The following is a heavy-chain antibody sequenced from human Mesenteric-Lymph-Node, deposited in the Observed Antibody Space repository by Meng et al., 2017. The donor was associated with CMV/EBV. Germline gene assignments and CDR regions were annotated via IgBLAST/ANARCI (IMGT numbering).Heavy chain of an antibody. V-gene: IGHV1-2*02. J-gene: IGHJ4*02. CDR1: GYSFTGYY. Sequence: ASVKVSCKASGYSFTGYYMHWVRQAPGQGLEWMGWINPNSGGTNYAQNFQGRVTMTRDTSINTVYMEVSRLRSEDTAVYYCARDLAEGGIAAAGPYWGQGTLVTVSS. CDR3: ARDLAEGGIAAAGPY. D-gene: IGHD6-13*01. CDR2: INPNSGGT.